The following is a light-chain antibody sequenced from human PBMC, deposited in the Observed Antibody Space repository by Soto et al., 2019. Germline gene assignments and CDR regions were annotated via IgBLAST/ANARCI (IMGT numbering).Light chain of an antibody. J-gene: IGLJ1*01. CDR1: SSNIGSNT. V-gene: IGLV1-44*01. CDR3: AAWDDSLNGLYV. Sequence: QSVLTQPPSASGTPGQRVTISCSGSSSNIGSNTVNWYQQLPGTAPKLLIYSNNQRPSGVPDRFSGSKSGTSASLAISGLQSEDEADNYCAAWDDSLNGLYVFVTGTKVTVL. CDR2: SNN.